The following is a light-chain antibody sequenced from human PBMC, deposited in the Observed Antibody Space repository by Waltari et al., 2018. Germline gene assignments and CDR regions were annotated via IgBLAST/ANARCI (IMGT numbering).Light chain of an antibody. J-gene: IGKJ2*01. CDR3: QQYYNTPYT. CDR1: QTLTSN. Sequence: EIVMTQSPATLSVSPGERATLSCRASQTLTSNLAWYQQKPGQAPRLLIYGASTRATGIPARFSGSGSGTQFTLTISSLQSEDFVVYYCQQYYNTPYTFGQGTKLEIK. CDR2: GAS. V-gene: IGKV3-15*01.